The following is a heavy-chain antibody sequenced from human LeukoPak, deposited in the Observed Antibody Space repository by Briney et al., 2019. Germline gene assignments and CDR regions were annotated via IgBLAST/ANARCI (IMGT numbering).Heavy chain of an antibody. Sequence: SETLSLTCTVSGGSISSYYWSWIRQPPGKGLEWVGYIYYSGSTNYNPSLKSRVTISVDTSKNQFSLKLSSVTAADTAVYYCARAHYYDSNPWFDPWGQGTLVTVSS. V-gene: IGHV4-59*01. D-gene: IGHD3-22*01. CDR1: GGSISSYY. J-gene: IGHJ5*02. CDR2: IYYSGST. CDR3: ARAHYYDSNPWFDP.